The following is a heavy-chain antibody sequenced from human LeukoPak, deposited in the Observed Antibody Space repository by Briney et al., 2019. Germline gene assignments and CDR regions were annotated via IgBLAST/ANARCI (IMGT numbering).Heavy chain of an antibody. D-gene: IGHD3-10*01. Sequence: PSETLSLTYTVSGGSITSYFWSWIRQPPGKGLEWIGYIYFSGSTNYNPSLKSRVTMSVDTSKNQFSLKLSSVTAADTAVYYCARDRITMVRGVPRYYNGMDVWGQGTTVTVSS. V-gene: IGHV4-59*01. CDR3: ARDRITMVRGVPRYYNGMDV. CDR2: IYFSGST. CDR1: GGSITSYF. J-gene: IGHJ6*02.